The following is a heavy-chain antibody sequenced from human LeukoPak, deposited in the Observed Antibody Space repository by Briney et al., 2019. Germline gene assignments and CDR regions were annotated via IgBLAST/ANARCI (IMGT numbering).Heavy chain of an antibody. J-gene: IGHJ4*02. CDR1: GFTFDDYA. D-gene: IGHD2-15*01. CDR2: ISYDGSNK. CDR3: ARGICSGGSCYGRVINDYGDYGGDY. Sequence: GGSLRLSCAASGFTFDDYAMHWVRQAPGKGLEWVAVISYDGSNKYYADSVKGRFTISRDNSKNTLYLQMNSLRAEDTAVYYCARGICSGGSCYGRVINDYGDYGGDYWGQGTLVTVSS. V-gene: IGHV3-30*03.